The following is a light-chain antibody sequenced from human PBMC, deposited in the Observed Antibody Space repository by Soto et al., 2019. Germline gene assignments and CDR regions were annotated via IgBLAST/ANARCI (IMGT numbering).Light chain of an antibody. CDR3: QSYDVSLSGSV. CDR1: TSNIGAGYD. Sequence: QSVLTQPPLVSRAQGQNVAISRTRSTSNIGAGYDVHWHQQLPGRARKHLIYSNIYLPSGVPDRFSGSRSGTSASLAITGLQPEDEADYYCQSYDVSLSGSVFGGGTQLTVI. J-gene: IGLJ7*01. CDR2: SNI. V-gene: IGLV1-40*01.